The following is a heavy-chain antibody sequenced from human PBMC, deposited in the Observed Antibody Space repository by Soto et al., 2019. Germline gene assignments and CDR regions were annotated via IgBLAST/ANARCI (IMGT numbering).Heavy chain of an antibody. D-gene: IGHD4-17*01. J-gene: IGHJ4*02. Sequence: SKALSVTCTVSGGSISRYYWCWIRQPPGKGLEWIGYIYYSGSTNYKPSLKSRVTISVDTSKNQFSLKLSSVTAADTAVYYCARRYGASFDYWGQGILVTVS. CDR3: ARRYGASFDY. V-gene: IGHV4-59*01. CDR1: GGSISRYY. CDR2: IYYSGST.